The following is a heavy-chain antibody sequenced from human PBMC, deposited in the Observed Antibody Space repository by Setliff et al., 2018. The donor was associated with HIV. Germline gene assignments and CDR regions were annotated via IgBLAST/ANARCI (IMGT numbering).Heavy chain of an antibody. CDR1: GGSISSGDFY. Sequence: SETLSLTCTVSGGSISSGDFYWSWIRQPPGKGLEWTGYIYYDGDTYHQPSLKSRLTISIDTSKNQFSLKLSSVTAADTAVYYCGRVDGSFYTFDIWGQGTMVTVSS. CDR2: IYYDGDT. V-gene: IGHV4-30-4*08. D-gene: IGHD3-3*02. CDR3: GRVDGSFYTFDI. J-gene: IGHJ3*02.